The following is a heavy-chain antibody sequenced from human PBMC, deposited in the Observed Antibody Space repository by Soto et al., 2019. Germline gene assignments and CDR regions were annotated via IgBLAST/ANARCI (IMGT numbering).Heavy chain of an antibody. CDR3: AQYSSGWYYYYGMDV. CDR1: GGTFSSYA. V-gene: IGHV1-69*01. J-gene: IGHJ6*02. Sequence: QVQLVQSGAEVKKPGSSVKVSCKASGGTFSSYAISWLRQAPGQGLEWMGGIIPIFGTANYAQKFQGRVTITADESTSTAYRELSSLRSEDTAVYYCAQYSSGWYYYYGMDVWGQGTTVTVSS. D-gene: IGHD6-19*01. CDR2: IIPIFGTA.